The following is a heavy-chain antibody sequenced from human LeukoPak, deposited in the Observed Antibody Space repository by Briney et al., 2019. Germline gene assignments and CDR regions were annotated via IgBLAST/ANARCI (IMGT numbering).Heavy chain of an antibody. CDR2: IYYSGST. D-gene: IGHD5-18*01. Sequence: SETLSLTCTVSGGSVNSSTSYWGWIRQPPGKGLEWIGSIYYSGSTYYSPSLKSRVTISVDTSKNQFSLKLSSVTAADTAVYYCARVISYGYLGYFDYWGQGTLVTVSS. CDR1: GGSVNSSTSY. CDR3: ARVISYGYLGYFDY. V-gene: IGHV4-39*07. J-gene: IGHJ4*02.